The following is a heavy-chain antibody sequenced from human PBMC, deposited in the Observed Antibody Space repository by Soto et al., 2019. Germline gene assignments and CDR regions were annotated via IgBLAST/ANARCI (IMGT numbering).Heavy chain of an antibody. D-gene: IGHD6-19*01. CDR3: ARQASSGWNNFDY. J-gene: IGHJ4*02. Sequence: PGGSRKTYCEGPGYSFSNYWVGWVRQMPGKGPEWMGIIYPGDSDTTYSPSFQGQVTISVDRSISTAYLQWATLKASDTAMYYCARQASSGWNNFDYWGQGTLVTVSS. CDR2: IYPGDSDT. CDR1: GYSFSNYW. V-gene: IGHV5-51*01.